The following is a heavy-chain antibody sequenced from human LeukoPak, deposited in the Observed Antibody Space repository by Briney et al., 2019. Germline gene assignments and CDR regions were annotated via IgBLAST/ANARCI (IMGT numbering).Heavy chain of an antibody. J-gene: IGHJ4*02. CDR3: AKSKFPYDTDGWHGYFDF. Sequence: GGSLRLSCAASGFTFSSYAMHWVRQAPGKGLEWVAVISYDGSNKYYADSVKGRFTISRDNSKNTLFLQMNSLRADDTAVYYCAKSKFPYDTDGWHGYFDFWGQGTLVTVSS. D-gene: IGHD3-22*01. CDR2: ISYDGSNK. CDR1: GFTFSSYA. V-gene: IGHV3-30-3*02.